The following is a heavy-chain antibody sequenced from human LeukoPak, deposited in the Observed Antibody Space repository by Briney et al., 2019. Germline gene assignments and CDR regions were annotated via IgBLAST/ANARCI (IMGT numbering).Heavy chain of an antibody. CDR3: ARDPSGSSSSRAFDI. Sequence: ASVKVSCKASGYIFTSYYIHWVRQAPGQGLEWMGIINPSGGNTNYAQKFQGRVTMTRDMSTSTVYMELSSLRSEDTAVYYCARDPSGSSSSRAFDIWGQGTMVTVSS. CDR1: GYIFTSYY. J-gene: IGHJ3*02. CDR2: INPSGGNT. D-gene: IGHD6-6*01. V-gene: IGHV1-46*01.